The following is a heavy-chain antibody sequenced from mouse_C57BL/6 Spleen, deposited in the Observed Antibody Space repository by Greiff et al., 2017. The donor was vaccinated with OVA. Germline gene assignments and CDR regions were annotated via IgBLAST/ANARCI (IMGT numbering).Heavy chain of an antibody. CDR1: GYTFTSYG. J-gene: IGHJ2*01. V-gene: IGHV1-81*01. Sequence: QVQLQQSGAELARPGASVKLSCKASGYTFTSYGISWVKQRTGQGLEWIGEIYPRSGNTYYNEKFKGKATLAADKSSSTAYMELRSLTSEDSAVYFCARSAVTTVVSNFDYWGQGTTLTVSS. CDR2: IYPRSGNT. CDR3: ARSAVTTVVSNFDY. D-gene: IGHD1-1*01.